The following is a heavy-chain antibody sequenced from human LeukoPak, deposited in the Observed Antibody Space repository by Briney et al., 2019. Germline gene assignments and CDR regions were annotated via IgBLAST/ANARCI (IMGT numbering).Heavy chain of an antibody. V-gene: IGHV3-7*01. J-gene: IGHJ4*02. CDR2: IEQDGSEK. D-gene: IGHD3-3*01. CDR3: ARDFIYDFWSGTDY. Sequence: PGGSLRLSCAASGFTFSSYWMSWVRRAPGKGVEGVVNIEQDGSEKYYVDSVKGRFTISRDNAKNSLYLQMNSLRAEDTAVYYCARDFIYDFWSGTDYWGQGTLVTVSS. CDR1: GFTFSSYW.